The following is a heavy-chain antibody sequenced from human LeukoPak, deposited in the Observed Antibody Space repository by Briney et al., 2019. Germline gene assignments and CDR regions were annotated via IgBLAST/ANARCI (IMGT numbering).Heavy chain of an antibody. V-gene: IGHV3-53*01. D-gene: IGHD3-22*01. CDR3: AVDYYDSSGYYYD. J-gene: IGHJ4*02. CDR2: IYSGGST. Sequence: PGGTLRLSCAASGFTVSSNYTSCVRQAPGKGLEWVSVIYSGGSTYYADYVKGRFTISRDNSKNTLYVQMNSLRAEDTAVYYCAVDYYDSSGYYYDWGQGTLVTVSS. CDR1: GFTVSSNY.